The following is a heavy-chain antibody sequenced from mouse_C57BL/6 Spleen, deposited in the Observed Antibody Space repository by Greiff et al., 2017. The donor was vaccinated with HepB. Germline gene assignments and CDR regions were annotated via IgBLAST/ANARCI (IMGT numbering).Heavy chain of an antibody. CDR1: GFTFSSYG. CDR3: ARQTVVASMDY. J-gene: IGHJ4*01. Sequence: EVQLVESGGDLVKPGGSLKLSCAASGFTFSSYGMSWVRQTPDKRLEWVATISSGGSYTYYPDSVKGRFTISRDNAKNTLYLQMSSLKSEDTAMYYCARQTVVASMDYWGQGTSVTVSS. D-gene: IGHD1-1*01. CDR2: ISSGGSYT. V-gene: IGHV5-6*01.